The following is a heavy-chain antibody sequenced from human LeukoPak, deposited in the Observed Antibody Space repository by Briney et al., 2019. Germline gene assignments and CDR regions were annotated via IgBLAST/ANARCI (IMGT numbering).Heavy chain of an antibody. Sequence: SVKVSCKASGGTFSSYAISWVRQAPGQGLECMGGIIPIFGTANYAQKFQGRVTITTDESTSTAYMELSSLRSEDTSSYYCARVGSSSSGYYYYMDVWGKGTTVTVSS. V-gene: IGHV1-69*05. J-gene: IGHJ6*03. CDR1: GGTFSSYA. CDR2: IIPIFGTA. CDR3: ARVGSSSSGYYYYMDV. D-gene: IGHD6-6*01.